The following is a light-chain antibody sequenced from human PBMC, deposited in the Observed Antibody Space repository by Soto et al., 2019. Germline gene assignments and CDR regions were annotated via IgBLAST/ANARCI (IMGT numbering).Light chain of an antibody. CDR2: GAS. CDR1: QSVSRS. CDR3: QQYNNWPPRYT. J-gene: IGKJ2*01. Sequence: EIMMTQSPATLSVSPGERATLSCRASQSVSRSLAWYQQKPGQAPRLLVYGASTRATGIPARFSGSGSGTEFTLTNSSLQSEDFAVYYFQQYNNWPPRYTFGQGTKLEIK. V-gene: IGKV3-15*01.